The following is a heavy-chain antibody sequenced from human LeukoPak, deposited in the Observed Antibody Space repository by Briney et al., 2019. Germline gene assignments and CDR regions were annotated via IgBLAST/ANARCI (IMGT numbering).Heavy chain of an antibody. V-gene: IGHV3-30*01. Sequence: PGRSLRLSCAASGFTFSSYAMHWVRQAPGKGLERVAVISYDGSNKYYADSVKGRFTISRDNSKNTLYLQMNSLRAEDTAVYYCARGLYVLGLRASNFDYWGQGTLVTVSS. J-gene: IGHJ4*02. CDR1: GFTFSSYA. CDR3: ARGLYVLGLRASNFDY. D-gene: IGHD3-16*02. CDR2: ISYDGSNK.